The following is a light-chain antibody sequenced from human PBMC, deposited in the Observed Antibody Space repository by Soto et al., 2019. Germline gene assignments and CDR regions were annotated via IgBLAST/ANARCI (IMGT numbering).Light chain of an antibody. J-gene: IGKJ1*01. V-gene: IGKV3-20*01. CDR1: QSVSNNY. Sequence: EIVLTQSPGTLSLSPGERATLSCRASQSVSNNYLAWYQQKPGQAPRLLIYGASSRATGIPDRFSGSGSGTDFTLTIRRLEPEDSAVYYCQQYGSSRTFGQGTKVDIK. CDR3: QQYGSSRT. CDR2: GAS.